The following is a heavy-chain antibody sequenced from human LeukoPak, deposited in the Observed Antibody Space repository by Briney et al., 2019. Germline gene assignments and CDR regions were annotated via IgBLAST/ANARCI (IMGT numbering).Heavy chain of an antibody. J-gene: IGHJ5*02. CDR1: GFTSSSYW. V-gene: IGHV3-7*01. D-gene: IGHD1/OR15-1a*01. CDR2: VKQDGSEK. Sequence: GGSLRLSCAASGFTSSSYWMSWVRQAPGKGLEWVANVKQDGSEKYYVDSVKGRFTISRDNAKNSLYLQMNSLRAEDTAVYYCARDWDNVGWFDPWGQGTLVTVSS. CDR3: ARDWDNVGWFDP.